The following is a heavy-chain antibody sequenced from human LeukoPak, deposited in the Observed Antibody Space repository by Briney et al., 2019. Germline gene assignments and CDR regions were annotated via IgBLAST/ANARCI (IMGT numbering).Heavy chain of an antibody. D-gene: IGHD4-17*01. Sequence: GGSLRLSCAASGFTVSSNYMSWVRQAPGKGLEWVSIIYSGGSTYYADSVKGRFTISRDNSKNTVYLQMNSLRAEDTAVYYCARVSAGDWGQGTLVTVSS. CDR3: ARVSAGD. CDR1: GFTVSSNY. V-gene: IGHV3-66*02. J-gene: IGHJ4*02. CDR2: IYSGGST.